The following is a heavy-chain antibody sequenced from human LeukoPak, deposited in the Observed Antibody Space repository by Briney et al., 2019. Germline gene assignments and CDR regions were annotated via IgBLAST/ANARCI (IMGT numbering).Heavy chain of an antibody. Sequence: ASVKVSCKVSGYTLTELSMHWVRQAPGKGLEWMGGFDPEDGETIYAQKFQGRVTMTEDTSTDTAYMELSSLRSEDTAVYYCATKRALKWQLLHNFDYWGQGTLVTVSS. CDR2: FDPEDGET. D-gene: IGHD1-26*01. V-gene: IGHV1-24*01. J-gene: IGHJ4*02. CDR3: ATKRALKWQLLHNFDY. CDR1: GYTLTELS.